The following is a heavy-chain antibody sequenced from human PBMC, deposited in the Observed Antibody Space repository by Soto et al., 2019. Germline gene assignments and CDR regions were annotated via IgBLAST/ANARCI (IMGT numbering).Heavy chain of an antibody. CDR3: ARDHPHSYGVYYFDY. V-gene: IGHV1-46*01. D-gene: IGHD5-18*01. Sequence: ASVKVSCKASGYTFTSYYMHWVRQAPGQGLEWMGIINPSGGSTSYAQKFQGRVTMTRGTSTSTVSLKVNSVTAADTAVYYCARDHPHSYGVYYFDYWGQGTPVTVSS. CDR1: GYTFTSYY. J-gene: IGHJ4*02. CDR2: INPSGGST.